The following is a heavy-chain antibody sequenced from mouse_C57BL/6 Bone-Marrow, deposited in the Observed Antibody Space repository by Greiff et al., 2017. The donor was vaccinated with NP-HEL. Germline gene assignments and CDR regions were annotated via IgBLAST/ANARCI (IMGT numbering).Heavy chain of an antibody. V-gene: IGHV5-17*01. CDR2: ISSGSSTI. Sequence: EVQGVESGGGLVKPGGSLKLSCAASGFTFSDYGMHWVRQAPEKGLEWVAYISSGSSTIYYADTVKGRFTISRDNAKNTLFLQMTSLRSEYTAMYYCARGGRLYAMDYWGQGTSVTVSS. CDR1: GFTFSDYG. J-gene: IGHJ4*01. CDR3: ARGGRLYAMDY. D-gene: IGHD3-3*01.